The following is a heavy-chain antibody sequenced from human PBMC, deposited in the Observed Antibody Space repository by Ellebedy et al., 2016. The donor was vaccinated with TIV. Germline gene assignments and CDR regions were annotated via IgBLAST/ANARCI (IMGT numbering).Heavy chain of an antibody. Sequence: AASVKVSCKASGYTFTSYDINWVRQATGQGLEWMGWMNPNSGNTGYAQKFQGRVTMTRNTSISTAYMELSSLRSEDTAVYYCARGVHFPPSTVTDYWGQGTLVTVSS. CDR2: MNPNSGNT. J-gene: IGHJ4*02. D-gene: IGHD4-17*01. CDR1: GYTFTSYD. V-gene: IGHV1-8*01. CDR3: ARGVHFPPSTVTDY.